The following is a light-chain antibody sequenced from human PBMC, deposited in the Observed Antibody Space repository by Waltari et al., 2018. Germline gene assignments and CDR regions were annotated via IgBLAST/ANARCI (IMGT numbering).Light chain of an antibody. CDR2: GSS. Sequence: EIVLPQSPGTLSLSPGERATLSCRASQSVSINYVAWYQQRPGQAPRLLIHGSSSRATGIPDRFSGSGSGTDFTLTISRLEPEDFAVYYCQQYGRSWNTFGQGTKLEIK. CDR3: QQYGRSWNT. V-gene: IGKV3-20*01. CDR1: QSVSINY. J-gene: IGKJ2*01.